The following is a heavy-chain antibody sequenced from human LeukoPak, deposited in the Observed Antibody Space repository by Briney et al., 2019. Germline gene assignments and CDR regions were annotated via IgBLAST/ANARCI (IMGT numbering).Heavy chain of an antibody. J-gene: IGHJ3*02. D-gene: IGHD3-10*01. V-gene: IGHV4-61*03. CDR2: VHYSGCT. CDR3: ARNMVRGVTDSFDI. CDR1: GVSVSSDNYY. Sequence: SETLSLTCTVSGVSVSSDNYYWSWIRQPPGRGLEWVGCVHYSGCTNYSPSVKSRVTISIDTSRNHFSLKLSSVTAADTAVYYCARNMVRGVTDSFDIWGQGTMVTVSS.